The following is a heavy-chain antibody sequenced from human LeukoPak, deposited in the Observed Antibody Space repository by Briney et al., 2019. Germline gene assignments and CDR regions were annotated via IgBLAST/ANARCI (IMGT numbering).Heavy chain of an antibody. V-gene: IGHV3-30*04. J-gene: IGHJ4*02. D-gene: IGHD5-18*01. Sequence: PGGSLRLSCAASGFTFSSYAMHWVRQAPGKGLEWVAVISYDGSNKYYADSVKGRFTISRDNSKNTLYLQMNSLRAEDTAVYYCARDDYPDTAMPRGIDYWGQGTLVTVSS. CDR3: ARDDYPDTAMPRGIDY. CDR2: ISYDGSNK. CDR1: GFTFSSYA.